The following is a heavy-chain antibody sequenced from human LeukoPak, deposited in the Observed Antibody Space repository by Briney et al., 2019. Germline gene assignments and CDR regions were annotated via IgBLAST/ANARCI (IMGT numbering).Heavy chain of an antibody. J-gene: IGHJ6*03. CDR2: IYYTGST. V-gene: IGHV4-59*01. D-gene: IGHD6-19*01. CDR1: GGSITNYY. Sequence: SETLSLTCTVSGGSITNYYWSWIRQSPGKGLECIGYIYYTGSTNYNPSLKSRVTMSVDTSKNQFSLNLISVTAADTAVYYCARYVAVALRKSGYYYYMDVWGKGTTVTVSS. CDR3: ARYVAVALRKSGYYYYMDV.